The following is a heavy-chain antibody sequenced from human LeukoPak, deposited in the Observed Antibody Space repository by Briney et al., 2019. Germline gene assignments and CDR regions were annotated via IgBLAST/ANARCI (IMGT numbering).Heavy chain of an antibody. CDR3: TVGYSSSWYYYYYMDV. Sequence: GGSLRLSCAASGFTFSNAWMSWVRQAPGKGLEGVGRIKSKTDGGTTDYAAPVKGRFTISRDDSKNTLYLQMNSLKTEDTAVYYCTVGYSSSWYYYYYMDVWGKGTTVTVSS. J-gene: IGHJ6*03. D-gene: IGHD6-13*01. V-gene: IGHV3-15*01. CDR1: GFTFSNAW. CDR2: IKSKTDGGTT.